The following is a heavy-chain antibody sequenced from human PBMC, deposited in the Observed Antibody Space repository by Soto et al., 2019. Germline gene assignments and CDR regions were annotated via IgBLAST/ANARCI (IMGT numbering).Heavy chain of an antibody. CDR3: ARDTTIYTSTWFTLDR. J-gene: IGHJ5*02. V-gene: IGHV6-1*01. CDR2: TYYRSKWYE. D-gene: IGHD2-2*01. CDR1: GDSVSSNSAG. Sequence: SQTLSLTCGISGDSVSSNSAGWNWIRQSPSRGLEWLGRTYYRSKWYEDYGMSVKGRVTINRDTSKNQFSLQLKSVTPEDTAVYYCARDTTIYTSTWFTLDRWGQGSLVPVSS.